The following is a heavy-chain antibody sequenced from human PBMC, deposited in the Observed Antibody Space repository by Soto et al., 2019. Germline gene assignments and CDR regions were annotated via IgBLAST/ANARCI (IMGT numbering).Heavy chain of an antibody. V-gene: IGHV3-23*01. D-gene: IGHD6-19*01. CDR2: ISGSDGST. J-gene: IGHJ4*02. CDR1: GYTFTSYG. Sequence: SCKASGYTFTSYGISWVRQAPGKGLEWVSAISGSDGSTYYADSVKGRFTISRDNSKNTLYLQMNSLRAEDTAVYYCAKARFRDSSMFLLDYWGQGTLVTVSS. CDR3: AKARFRDSSMFLLDY.